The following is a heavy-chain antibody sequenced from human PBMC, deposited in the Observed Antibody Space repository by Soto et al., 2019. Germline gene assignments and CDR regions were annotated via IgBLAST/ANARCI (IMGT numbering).Heavy chain of an antibody. J-gene: IGHJ4*02. CDR2: IYYSGST. CDR3: ARTMVGARAGYFDY. V-gene: IGHV4-61*01. CDR1: GGSVISGSYY. D-gene: IGHD1-26*01. Sequence: PSETLSLTCTVSGGSVISGSYYCSWIRQPPGKGLEWIGYIYYSGSTNYNPPLKSRVTISVDTSKNQFSLKLSSVTAADTAVYYCARTMVGARAGYFDYWGRGTLVTVSS.